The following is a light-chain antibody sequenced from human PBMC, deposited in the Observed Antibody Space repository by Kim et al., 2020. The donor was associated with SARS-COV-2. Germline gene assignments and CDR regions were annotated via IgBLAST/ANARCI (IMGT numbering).Light chain of an antibody. CDR1: SSDVGGYNH. Sequence: QSALTQPASVSGSPGQSITISCTGTSSDVGGYNHVSRYQQHPGKAPKLMIYAVSNRPSGVSNRSSGFKFGNTASLTISGLQAEDEADYYCSSYTSSSTWGFGGGTQLNVL. CDR3: SSYTSSSTWG. CDR2: AVS. V-gene: IGLV2-14*03. J-gene: IGLJ3*02.